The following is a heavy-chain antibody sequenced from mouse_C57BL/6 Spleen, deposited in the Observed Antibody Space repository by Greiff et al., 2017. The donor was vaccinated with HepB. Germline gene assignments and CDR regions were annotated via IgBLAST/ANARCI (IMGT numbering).Heavy chain of an antibody. CDR2: IDPNSGGT. Sequence: VQLQQPGAELVKPGASVKLSCKASGYTFTSYWMHWVKQRPGRGLEWIGRIDPNSGGTKYNEKFKSKATLTGDKPSSTAYMQLSNLTYEDSAVYYCTSDYGSSYGFAYWGQGTLVTVSA. J-gene: IGHJ3*01. D-gene: IGHD1-1*01. CDR3: TSDYGSSYGFAY. V-gene: IGHV1-72*01. CDR1: GYTFTSYW.